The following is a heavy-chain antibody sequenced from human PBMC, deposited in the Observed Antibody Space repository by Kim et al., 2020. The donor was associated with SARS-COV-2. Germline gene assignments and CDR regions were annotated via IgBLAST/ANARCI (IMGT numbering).Heavy chain of an antibody. V-gene: IGHV3-74*01. Sequence: GGSLRLSCAASGFTFSSYWMHWVRQAPGKGLVWVSRINSDGSSTSYADSVKGRFTISRDNAKNTLYLQMNSLRAEDTAVYYCARSKGASSVALFDYWGQGTLVTVYS. CDR1: GFTFSSYW. D-gene: IGHD6-19*01. CDR3: ARSKGASSVALFDY. J-gene: IGHJ4*02. CDR2: INSDGSST.